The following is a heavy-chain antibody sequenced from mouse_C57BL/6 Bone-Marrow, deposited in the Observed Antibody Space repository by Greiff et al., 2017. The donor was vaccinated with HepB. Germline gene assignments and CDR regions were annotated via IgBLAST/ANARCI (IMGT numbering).Heavy chain of an antibody. D-gene: IGHD1-1*01. Sequence: QVQLQQPGAELVKPGASVKMSCKASGYTFTSYWITWVKQRPGQGLEWIGDIYPGSGSTNYNEKFKSKATLTVDTSSSTAYMQLSSLTSEDSAVYDCARWGYGSSPWFAYWGQGTLVTVSA. CDR2: IYPGSGST. V-gene: IGHV1-55*01. CDR3: ARWGYGSSPWFAY. J-gene: IGHJ3*01. CDR1: GYTFTSYW.